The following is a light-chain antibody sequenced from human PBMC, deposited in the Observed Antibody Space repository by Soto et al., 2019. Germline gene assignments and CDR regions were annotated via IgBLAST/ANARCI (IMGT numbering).Light chain of an antibody. CDR3: QQYGSSFT. CDR1: QSVSSSY. V-gene: IGKV3-20*01. CDR2: GAS. J-gene: IGKJ3*01. Sequence: EIVLTQSPGTLSLSPGERATLSCRASQSVSSSYLAWYQQKPVQAPRLLIYGASSRATGIPDRFSGSGSGTDFTLTISRLEPEDFAVYYCQQYGSSFTFGLGTKVDIK.